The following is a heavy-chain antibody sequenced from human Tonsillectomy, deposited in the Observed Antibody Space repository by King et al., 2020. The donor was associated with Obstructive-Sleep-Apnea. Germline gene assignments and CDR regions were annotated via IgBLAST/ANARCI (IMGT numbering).Heavy chain of an antibody. CDR1: GFTFSNFG. Sequence: VQLVESGGGVVQPGRSLRLSCAASGFTFSNFGMHWVRQAPGKGLERVAFVRYDGNNKYYADSVKGRLTISRDNSKNTLYLQMNSLRAEDTAVYYCAKEPVDTAMVRTFYYGLDVWGQGTTVTVSS. V-gene: IGHV3-30*02. J-gene: IGHJ6*02. CDR2: VRYDGNNK. D-gene: IGHD5-18*01. CDR3: AKEPVDTAMVRTFYYGLDV.